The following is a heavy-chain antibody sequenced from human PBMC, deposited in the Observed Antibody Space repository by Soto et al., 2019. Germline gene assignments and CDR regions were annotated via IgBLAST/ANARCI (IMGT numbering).Heavy chain of an antibody. CDR3: AREDILGARSFDY. J-gene: IGHJ4*02. CDR2: ISSGSKTI. CDR1: GFRVSGYS. V-gene: IGHV3-48*02. Sequence: PSGSMEIASASSGFRVSGYSVNWVRKAPGKGLEWVSYISSGSKTIYYADSVKGRFTVSRDNARNSQYLQMNSLRDEDTAVYYCAREDILGARSFDYWGQGTLVTVSS. D-gene: IGHD1-26*01.